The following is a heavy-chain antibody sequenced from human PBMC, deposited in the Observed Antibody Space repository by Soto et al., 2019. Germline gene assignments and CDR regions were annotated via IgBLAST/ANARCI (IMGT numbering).Heavy chain of an antibody. CDR2: INAGNGNT. Sequence: ASLKVSCKSSGYTFTSYAMHWVRQAPGQRLEWMGWINAGNGNTKYLQKFQGRVTITRDTSASTAYMELSSLRSEDTAVYYCASIDYGDYWGQGTLVTVSS. D-gene: IGHD3-16*01. CDR1: GYTFTSYA. J-gene: IGHJ4*02. CDR3: ASIDYGDY. V-gene: IGHV1-3*01.